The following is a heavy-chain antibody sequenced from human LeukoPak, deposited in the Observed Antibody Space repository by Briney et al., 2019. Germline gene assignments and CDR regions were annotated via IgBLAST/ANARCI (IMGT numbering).Heavy chain of an antibody. V-gene: IGHV4-34*01. CDR1: GGSFSGYY. D-gene: IGHD6-6*01. CDR3: ARVRYSSSDPFDY. CDR2: INHSGNT. J-gene: IGHJ4*02. Sequence: SETLSLTCAVYGGSFSGYYWSWIRQPPGKGLEWIGEINHSGNTNYNPSLKSRVTISVDTSKNQFSLKLSSVTAADTAVYYCARVRYSSSDPFDYWGQGTLVTVSS.